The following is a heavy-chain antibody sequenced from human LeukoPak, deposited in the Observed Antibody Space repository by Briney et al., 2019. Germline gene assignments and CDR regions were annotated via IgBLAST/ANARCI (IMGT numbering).Heavy chain of an antibody. CDR1: GGSISNYY. Sequence: PSETLSLTCSVSGGSISNYYWSWIRQPAGKGLEWIGHIYNTGGTNYNPSLKSRLTMSVDTSNNQISLRLSSVTAADTAVYYCARDGISAAGETYYYYVMDVWGQGTTVTVSS. CDR3: ARDGISAAGETYYYYVMDV. D-gene: IGHD6-25*01. J-gene: IGHJ6*02. CDR2: IYNTGGT. V-gene: IGHV4-4*07.